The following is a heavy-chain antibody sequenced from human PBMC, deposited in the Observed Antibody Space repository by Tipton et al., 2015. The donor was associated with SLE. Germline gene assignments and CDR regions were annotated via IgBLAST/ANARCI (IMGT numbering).Heavy chain of an antibody. CDR2: IYTSGST. Sequence: TLSLTCTVSGGSISSGSYYWSWIRQPAGKGLEWIGYIYTSGSTNYNPSLKSRVTISVDTSKNQLSLKLSPVTAADTAVYYCARHSGRYCSGGSCYSDAFDIWGQGTMVTVSS. V-gene: IGHV4-61*09. CDR1: GGSISSGSYY. CDR3: ARHSGRYCSGGSCYSDAFDI. D-gene: IGHD2-15*01. J-gene: IGHJ3*02.